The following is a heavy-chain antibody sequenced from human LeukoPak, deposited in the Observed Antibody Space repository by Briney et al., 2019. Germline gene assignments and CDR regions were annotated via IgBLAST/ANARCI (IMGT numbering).Heavy chain of an antibody. CDR1: GYTFTGYY. Sequence: ASVKVSCKASGYTFTGYYMHWVRQAPGQGLEWMGWINPSSGGTNYAQKFQGRVTMTRYTSISTAYMELSRLRSDDTAVYYCARSGTTLLYYYYYYMDVWGKGTTVTVSS. V-gene: IGHV1-2*02. CDR3: ARSGTTLLYYYYYYMDV. CDR2: INPSSGGT. D-gene: IGHD1-7*01. J-gene: IGHJ6*03.